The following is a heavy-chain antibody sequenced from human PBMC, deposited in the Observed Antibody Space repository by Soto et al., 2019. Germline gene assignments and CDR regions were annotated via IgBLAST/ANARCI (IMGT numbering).Heavy chain of an antibody. J-gene: IGHJ6*02. CDR3: ARDRTYPYSSSWYSGYYYGMDV. D-gene: IGHD6-13*01. CDR2: IIPILGIA. V-gene: IGHV1-69*04. Sequence: SVKVSCKASGGTFSSYTISWVRQAPGQGLEWMGRIIPILGIANYAQKFQGRVTITADKSTSTAYMELSSLRAEDTAVYYCARDRTYPYSSSWYSGYYYGMDVWGQGTTVTVSS. CDR1: GGTFSSYT.